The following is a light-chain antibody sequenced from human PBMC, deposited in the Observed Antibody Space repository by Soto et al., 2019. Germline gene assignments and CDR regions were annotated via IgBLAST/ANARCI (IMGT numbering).Light chain of an antibody. Sequence: DIQMTQSPSTLSASVVDRVTITCRASESIRTWLAWYQHKPGKAPKLLIYDASTLESGVPSRFSGSGSGTEFTLTINSLQPEDFATYYCQQAYDIPRTFGQGTKVDIK. J-gene: IGKJ1*01. V-gene: IGKV1-5*01. CDR1: ESIRTW. CDR2: DAS. CDR3: QQAYDIPRT.